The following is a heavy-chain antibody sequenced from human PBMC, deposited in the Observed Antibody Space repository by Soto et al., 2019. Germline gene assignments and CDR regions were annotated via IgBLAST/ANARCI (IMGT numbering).Heavy chain of an antibody. J-gene: IGHJ4*02. CDR2: IIPIFGTA. CDR1: GGTFSSYA. Sequence: ASVKVSCKASGGTFSSYAISWVRQAPGQGLEWMGGIIPIFGTANYAQKFQGRVTVTADESTSTAYMELSSLRSEDTAVYYCARWANILTGYSGNPFDYWGQGTLVTVSS. V-gene: IGHV1-69*13. D-gene: IGHD3-9*01. CDR3: ARWANILTGYSGNPFDY.